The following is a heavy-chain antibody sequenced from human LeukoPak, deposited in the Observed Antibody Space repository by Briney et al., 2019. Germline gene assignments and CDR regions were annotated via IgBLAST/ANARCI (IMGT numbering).Heavy chain of an antibody. CDR2: INPNSGGT. CDR1: GYTFTGYY. J-gene: IGHJ4*01. CDR3: ARSGRGDRSGIDC. V-gene: IGHV1-2*02. D-gene: IGHD6-25*01. Sequence: ASVKVSCKASGYTFTGYYIHWVRQAPGQGLEWMGWINPNSGGTNYAQKFQGRVTMTRDTSISTAYMDLSRLRSDDTAVHYCARSGRGDRSGIDCWGQGTLVTVSS.